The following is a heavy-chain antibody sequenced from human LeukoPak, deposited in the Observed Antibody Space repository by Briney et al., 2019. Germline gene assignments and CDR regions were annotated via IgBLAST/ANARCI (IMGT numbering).Heavy chain of an antibody. D-gene: IGHD3-3*01. J-gene: IGHJ6*03. CDR2: ISAYNGNT. V-gene: IGHV1-18*01. CDR1: GYTFISYG. CDR3: ARDVSDFWSFSKYYYMDV. Sequence: ASVKVSCKASGYTFISYGISWVRQAPGQGVEWMGWISAYNGNTNYAQKFQGRVTMTKATSTSTAYMELRSLRSDDTAVYYCARDVSDFWSFSKYYYMDVWGKGTTVTVSS.